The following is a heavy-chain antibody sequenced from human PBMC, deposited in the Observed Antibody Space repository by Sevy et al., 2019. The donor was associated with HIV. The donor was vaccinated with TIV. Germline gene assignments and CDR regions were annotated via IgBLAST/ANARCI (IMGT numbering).Heavy chain of an antibody. D-gene: IGHD7-27*01. CDR1: GGSLDIFG. CDR3: ARDNWGSIDY. Sequence: SETLSLTCTVSGGSLDIFGWTWVRQPPGKGLEWIGYAYYNGGTNYNPSLKSRLTIPVGTSARQFSLHLNSVTAADTAIYHCARDNWGSIDYWGQGILVTVSS. J-gene: IGHJ4*02. CDR2: AYYNGGT. V-gene: IGHV4-59*01.